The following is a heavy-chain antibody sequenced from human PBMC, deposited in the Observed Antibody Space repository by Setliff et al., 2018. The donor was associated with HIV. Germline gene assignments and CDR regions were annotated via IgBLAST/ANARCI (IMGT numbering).Heavy chain of an antibody. CDR3: ARIMATDYYDTSGYYPH. J-gene: IGHJ4*02. Sequence: SETLSLTCTVSGGSISSTIYYWGWIRQPPGKGLEWIGSIYYSGSTYYNPSLKSRVIISVDTSKNQFSLKLSTVTAADTAIYYCARIMATDYYDTSGYYPHWGQGTLVTVSS. D-gene: IGHD3-22*01. V-gene: IGHV4-39*07. CDR2: IYYSGST. CDR1: GGSISSTIYY.